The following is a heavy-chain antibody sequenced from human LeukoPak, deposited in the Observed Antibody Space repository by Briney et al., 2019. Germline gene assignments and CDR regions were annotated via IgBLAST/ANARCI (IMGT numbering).Heavy chain of an antibody. D-gene: IGHD1-14*01. CDR3: ARQNREDATGRKFDP. CDR2: LYPENSYA. CDR1: EYSFTNCW. Sequence: GESLKISCKGSEYSFTNCWIGWVRQKPGKGLEWMGLLYPENSYARYSPSLQGQVIMSVDKSISTAYLQWSNLKASDTAMYYCARQNREDATGRKFDPWGRGTLVTVSS. J-gene: IGHJ5*02. V-gene: IGHV5-51*01.